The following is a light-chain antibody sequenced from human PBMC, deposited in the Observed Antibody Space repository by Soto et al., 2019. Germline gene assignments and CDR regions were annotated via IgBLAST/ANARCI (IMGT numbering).Light chain of an antibody. CDR1: QSVSSSY. J-gene: IGKJ1*01. Sequence: IVLTQSPGTLSLSPGERATLSCRASQSVSSSYLAWYQQKPGQAPRLPIYGASSRATGLPDRFSGSGSGTDFTLTISRLEPEDFAVYYWQQYGSSPRTFGQGTKVEIK. CDR3: QQYGSSPRT. V-gene: IGKV3-20*01. CDR2: GAS.